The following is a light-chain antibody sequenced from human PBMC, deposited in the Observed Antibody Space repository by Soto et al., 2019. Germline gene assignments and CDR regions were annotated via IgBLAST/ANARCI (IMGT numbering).Light chain of an antibody. Sequence: QSALTQPASVSGSPGHSITISCTGTSSDVGGYNYVSWYQQHPGKAPKLMIYDVTNRPSGISNRFSGSKSVNTASLTISGLQAEDEADYYCSSYTTSRTLVFGGGTKLTVL. CDR1: SSDVGGYNY. CDR2: DVT. CDR3: SSYTTSRTLV. V-gene: IGLV2-14*03. J-gene: IGLJ2*01.